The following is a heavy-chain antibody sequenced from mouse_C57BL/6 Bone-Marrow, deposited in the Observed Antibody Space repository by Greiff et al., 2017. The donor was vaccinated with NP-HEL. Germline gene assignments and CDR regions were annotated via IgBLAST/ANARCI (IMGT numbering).Heavy chain of an antibody. D-gene: IGHD1-1*01. CDR2: ISSGGSYT. J-gene: IGHJ3*01. CDR3: ARAVYYGSSPFAY. V-gene: IGHV5-6*01. Sequence: EVQLVESGGDLVKPGGSLKLSCAASGFTFSSYGMSWVRQTPDKRLEWVATISSGGSYTYYPDSVKGRFTISRDNAKNTLYLQMSSLKSEDTAMYYCARAVYYGSSPFAYWGQGTLVTVSA. CDR1: GFTFSSYG.